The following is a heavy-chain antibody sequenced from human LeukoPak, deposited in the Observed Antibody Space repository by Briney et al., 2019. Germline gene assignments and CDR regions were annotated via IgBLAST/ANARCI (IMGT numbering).Heavy chain of an antibody. J-gene: IGHJ4*02. CDR3: ARLRFQTVPAAIYRRFDY. V-gene: IGHV4-39*01. CDR1: GGSISSSSYY. D-gene: IGHD2-2*02. CDR2: IYFSGST. Sequence: SETLSLTCTVSGGSISSSSYYWGWIRQPPGKGLEWIAYIYFSGSTYYNPSLKSRVTISVDTSKNQFSLKLSSVTAADTAVYYCARLRFQTVPAAIYRRFDYWGQGTLVTVSS.